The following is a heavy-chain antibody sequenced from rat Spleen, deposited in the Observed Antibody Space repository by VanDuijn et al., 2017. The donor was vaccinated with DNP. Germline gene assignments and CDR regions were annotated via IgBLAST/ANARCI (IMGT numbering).Heavy chain of an antibody. D-gene: IGHD1-10*01. CDR2: ISYDGSRT. J-gene: IGHJ4*01. Sequence: EVQLVESGGGLVQPGRSLKLSCAASGFTFSDYAMAWVRQAPKKGLEWVATISYDGSRTYYRDSVKGRFTISRDNAKSTLYLQMDSLRSEDTATYYCARHRGTTTHYAMDAWGQGTSVTVSS. V-gene: IGHV5-17*01. CDR1: GFTFSDYA. CDR3: ARHRGTTTHYAMDA.